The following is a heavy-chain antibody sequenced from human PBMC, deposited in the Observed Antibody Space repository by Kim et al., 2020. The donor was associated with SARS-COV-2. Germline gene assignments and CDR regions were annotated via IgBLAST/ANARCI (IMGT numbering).Heavy chain of an antibody. J-gene: IGHJ4*02. D-gene: IGHD5-18*01. V-gene: IGHV1-2*06. Sequence: ASVKVSCKASGYTFTGYYMHWVRQAPGQGLEWMGRINPNRGGTNYAQKFQGRVTMTRDTSISTAYMELSRLRSDDTAVYYCARDTRRGYSYGYDYWGQGTLVTVSS. CDR1: GYTFTGYY. CDR3: ARDTRRGYSYGYDY. CDR2: INPNRGGT.